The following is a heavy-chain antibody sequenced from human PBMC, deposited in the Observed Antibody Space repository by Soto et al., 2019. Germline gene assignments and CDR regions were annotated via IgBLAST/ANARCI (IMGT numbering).Heavy chain of an antibody. J-gene: IGHJ5*02. CDR1: GGSISSSSYY. V-gene: IGHV4-31*03. CDR2: IYYSGST. CDR3: ARGYCSSTSCFDP. Sequence: TSETLSLTCTVSGGSISSSSYYWGWIRKPPGKGLEWIGYIYYSGSTSYNPSLKSRVTISVDTSKNQFSLKLSSVTAADTAVYYCARGYCSSTSCFDPWGRGTLVTVSS. D-gene: IGHD2-2*01.